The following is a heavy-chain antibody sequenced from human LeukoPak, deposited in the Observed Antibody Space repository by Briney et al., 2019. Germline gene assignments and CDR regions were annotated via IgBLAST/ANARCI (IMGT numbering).Heavy chain of an antibody. V-gene: IGHV3-21*04. Sequence: GGGLRLSCAASGFTFSSYSMNWVRQAPGKGLEWVSSIYSSSSCIYYADSVKGRFTISRDNSKNTLYVQMNSPRAEDTAVYYCAKARGFCSGGSCYNPFDPWGQGTLVTVTS. D-gene: IGHD2-15*01. CDR1: GFTFSSYS. CDR2: IYSSSSCI. J-gene: IGHJ5*02. CDR3: AKARGFCSGGSCYNPFDP.